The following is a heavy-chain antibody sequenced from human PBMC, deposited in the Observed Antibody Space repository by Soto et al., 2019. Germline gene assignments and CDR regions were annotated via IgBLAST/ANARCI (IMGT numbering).Heavy chain of an antibody. CDR2: ISPESGGT. J-gene: IGHJ4*02. CDR3: GRGRSGQLGVFY. V-gene: IGHV1-2*02. Sequence: QVQLVQSGAEVKKPGASVKVSCKASGYTFTGHYIHWVRQAPEQGPEWMGEISPESGGTKYAQKFQGRVTMTRYTSITTVYMELSNLSPDDTAVYYCGRGRSGQLGVFYWGQGTLVTVSS. CDR1: GYTFTGHY. D-gene: IGHD1-1*01.